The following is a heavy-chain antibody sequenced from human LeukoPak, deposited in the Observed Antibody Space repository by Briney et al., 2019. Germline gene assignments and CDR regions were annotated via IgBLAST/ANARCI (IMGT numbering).Heavy chain of an antibody. Sequence: SETLSLTCTVSGGSISSYYWSWIRQSPGKGLEWIAYIYYSGSTNYNPSLKSRVTISVDTSKNQFSLNLSSVTAADTAVYYCARDLLSTAGYFDYWGQGTLVTVSS. CDR1: GGSISSYY. CDR3: ARDLLSTAGYFDY. D-gene: IGHD6-19*01. V-gene: IGHV4-59*01. CDR2: IYYSGST. J-gene: IGHJ4*02.